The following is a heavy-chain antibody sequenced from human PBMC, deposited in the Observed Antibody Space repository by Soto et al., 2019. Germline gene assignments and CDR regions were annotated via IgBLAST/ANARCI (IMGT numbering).Heavy chain of an antibody. CDR1: GGSFSGYY. CDR3: ARGHRVGATPLGY. Sequence: QVQLQQRGAGLLKPSETLSLTCAVYGGSFSGYYWSWIRQPPGKGLEWIGEINHSGSTNYNPSLKSRVTISVDTSKNQFSLKLSSVTAADTAVYYCARGHRVGATPLGYWGQGTLVTVSS. V-gene: IGHV4-34*01. D-gene: IGHD1-26*01. J-gene: IGHJ4*02. CDR2: INHSGST.